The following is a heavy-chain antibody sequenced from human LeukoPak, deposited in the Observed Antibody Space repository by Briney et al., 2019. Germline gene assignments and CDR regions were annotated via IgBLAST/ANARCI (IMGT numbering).Heavy chain of an antibody. V-gene: IGHV4-59*01. CDR1: GDFSSSYY. J-gene: IGHJ4*02. Sequence: PSETLSLTCTVSGDFSSSYYWTWIRQPPGKGLEWIGYIYYSGSTNYNPSLKSRVTISVDTSKNQFSLKLSSATAADTAVYYCARGSIGPFDYWGQGTLVTVSS. CDR2: IYYSGST. CDR3: ARGSIGPFDY.